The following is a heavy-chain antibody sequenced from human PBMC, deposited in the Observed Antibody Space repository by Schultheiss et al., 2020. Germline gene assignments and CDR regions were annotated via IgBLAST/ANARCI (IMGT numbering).Heavy chain of an antibody. Sequence: GGSLRLSCAASGFTFSSYAMHWVRQAPGKGLEWVAVILYDGSNKYYADSVKGRFTISRDNSKNTLYLQMNSLRAEDTAVYYCARDHGDYDYYYYGMDVWGQGTTVTVSS. D-gene: IGHD4-17*01. CDR3: ARDHGDYDYYYYGMDV. CDR1: GFTFSSYA. V-gene: IGHV3-30-3*01. J-gene: IGHJ6*02. CDR2: ILYDGSNK.